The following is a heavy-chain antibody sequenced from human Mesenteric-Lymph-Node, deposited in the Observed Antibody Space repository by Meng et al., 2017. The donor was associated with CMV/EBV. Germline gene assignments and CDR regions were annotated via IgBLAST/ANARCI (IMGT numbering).Heavy chain of an antibody. V-gene: IGHV3-7*01. J-gene: IGHJ4*02. CDR1: GFTFSSYW. CDR3: ARRLSSSSEPFDY. Sequence: GESLKISCAASGFTFSSYWMSWVRQAPGKGLEWVANIKQDGSEKYYVDSVKGRFTISRDNAKNSLYLQMNSLRAEDTAVYYCARRLSSSSEPFDYWGQGTLVTVSS. D-gene: IGHD6-6*01. CDR2: IKQDGSEK.